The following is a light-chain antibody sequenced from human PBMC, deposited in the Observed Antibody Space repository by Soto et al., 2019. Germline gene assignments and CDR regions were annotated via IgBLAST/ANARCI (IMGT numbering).Light chain of an antibody. CDR1: SSNIGAGYD. J-gene: IGLJ2*01. Sequence: QSVLTQPPSVSGAPGQRVTISCTGSSSNIGAGYDVHWYQQLPGTAPKLLIHGNSNRPSGVPDRFSGSKSGTSASLAITVLQAEDEADYYCQSYDSSLSGFVVFGGGTKLTVL. CDR3: QSYDSSLSGFVV. V-gene: IGLV1-40*01. CDR2: GNS.